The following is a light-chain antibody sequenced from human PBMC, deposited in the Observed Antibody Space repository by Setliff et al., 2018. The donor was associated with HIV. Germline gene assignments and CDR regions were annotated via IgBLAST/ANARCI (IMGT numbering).Light chain of an antibody. V-gene: IGLV1-40*01. CDR1: SSNIGAGYD. J-gene: IGLJ1*01. CDR2: DNT. Sequence: QSALTQPPSVSGAPGQRVTISCIGTSSNIGAGYDVHWYQQLPGTAPKLLIYDNTNRPSGVPDRFSGSNSGTSASLAITGLQAEDEADYYCQSYDSGLWVFGTGTKVTVL. CDR3: QSYDSGLWV.